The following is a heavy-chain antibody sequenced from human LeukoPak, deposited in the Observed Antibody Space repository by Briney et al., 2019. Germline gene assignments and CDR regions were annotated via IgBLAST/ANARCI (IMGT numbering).Heavy chain of an antibody. CDR3: ARGRPHGNDY. D-gene: IGHD4-23*01. CDR1: GFTFSSYW. J-gene: IGHJ4*02. CDR2: IASDGNST. Sequence: GGSLRLSCVASGFTFSSYWMNWVRQAPGKGLVWVSRIASDGNSTTYADSVKGRFSISRDNAKNTLYLQMNSLRVEGTAVYYCARGRPHGNDYWGQGTLVTVSS. V-gene: IGHV3-74*01.